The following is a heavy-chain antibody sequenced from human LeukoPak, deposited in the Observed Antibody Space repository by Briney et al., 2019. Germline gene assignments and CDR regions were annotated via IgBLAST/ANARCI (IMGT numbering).Heavy chain of an antibody. V-gene: IGHV4-4*09. CDR1: GGSISSYY. D-gene: IGHD3-22*01. J-gene: IGHJ4*02. CDR2: IYTSGST. CDR3: ARHNRSGYYYSFDY. Sequence: SETLSLTSTVSGGSISSYYWSWIRQPPGKGLEWIGYIYTSGSTNYNPSLKSRVTISVDTSKNQFSLKLSSVTAADTAVYYCARHNRSGYYYSFDYWGQGTLVTVSS.